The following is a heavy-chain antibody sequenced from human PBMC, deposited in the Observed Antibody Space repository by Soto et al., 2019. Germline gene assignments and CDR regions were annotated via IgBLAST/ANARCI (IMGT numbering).Heavy chain of an antibody. V-gene: IGHV1-8*01. D-gene: IGHD3-10*01. Sequence: ASVKVSCKASGYTFTSYDINWVRQATGQGLEWMGWMNPNSGNTGYAQKFQGRVTMTRNTSISTAYMELSSLRSEDTAVYYCARGRSVDYYGSGSYTLSGYYYYMDVWGKGTTVTVSS. CDR1: GYTFTSYD. J-gene: IGHJ6*03. CDR2: MNPNSGNT. CDR3: ARGRSVDYYGSGSYTLSGYYYYMDV.